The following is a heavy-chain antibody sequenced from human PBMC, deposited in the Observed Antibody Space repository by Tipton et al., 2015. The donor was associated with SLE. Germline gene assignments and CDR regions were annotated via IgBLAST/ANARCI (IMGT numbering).Heavy chain of an antibody. CDR1: GFTFSSYA. D-gene: IGHD6-19*01. CDR3: VKGNGWHFDY. J-gene: IGHJ4*02. Sequence: SLRLSCAASGFTFSSYAMHWVRQAPGKGLEYVSAITSNGGTTYYADSVKGRFTISRDNSKNTLYLQMGSLRAEDTAVYYCVKGNGWHFDYWGQGTLVTVSS. CDR2: ITSNGGTT. V-gene: IGHV3-64*02.